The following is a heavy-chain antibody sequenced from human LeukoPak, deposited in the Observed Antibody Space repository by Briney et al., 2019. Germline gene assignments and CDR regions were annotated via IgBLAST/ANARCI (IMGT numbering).Heavy chain of an antibody. Sequence: GGSLRLSCVVSAFTFSGYRMNWVRQSPGKGLEWVSSITTTSIYMSYADSLKGRLNISRDNAKNTLYLQMNSPRAEDTAVYYCAKDQVGAIVVVPAAPFDYWGQGTLVTVSS. CDR1: AFTFSGYR. V-gene: IGHV3-21*04. D-gene: IGHD2-2*01. CDR3: AKDQVGAIVVVPAAPFDY. J-gene: IGHJ4*02. CDR2: ITTTSIYM.